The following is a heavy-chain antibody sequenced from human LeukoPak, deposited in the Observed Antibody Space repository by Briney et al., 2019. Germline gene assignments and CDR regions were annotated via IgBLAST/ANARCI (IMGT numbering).Heavy chain of an antibody. CDR2: ITPIIDTA. V-gene: IGHV1-69*08. Sequence: LVKVSCKNSGGALNSHIFSWVRQAPGQGLEWMGKITPIIDTAKYSQKFQGRVTITADKSTTTVYMELSSLKSGDTAVYYCTRVNLRGSQYNWFDPWGQGTLVTVSS. CDR3: TRVNLRGSQYNWFDP. J-gene: IGHJ5*02. CDR1: GGALNSHI. D-gene: IGHD1-26*01.